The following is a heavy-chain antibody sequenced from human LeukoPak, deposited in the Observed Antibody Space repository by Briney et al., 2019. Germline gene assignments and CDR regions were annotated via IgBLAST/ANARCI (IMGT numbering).Heavy chain of an antibody. D-gene: IGHD3-10*01. Sequence: ASVKVSCNASGYTFTSYGISWVRQAPGQGLEWMGWISAYNGNTNYAQKLQGRVTMTTNTSTSTAYMELRSLRSDDTAVYYCARAYYGSGSYWQPTLVGLGDYWGQGTLVTVSS. V-gene: IGHV1-18*01. CDR2: ISAYNGNT. CDR3: ARAYYGSGSYWQPTLVGLGDY. CDR1: GYTFTSYG. J-gene: IGHJ4*02.